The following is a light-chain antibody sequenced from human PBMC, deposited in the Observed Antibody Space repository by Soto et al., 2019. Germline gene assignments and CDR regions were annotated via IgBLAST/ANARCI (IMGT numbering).Light chain of an antibody. CDR2: SNN. CDR3: AAWDDGLNGWV. Sequence: QSVLTQPPSVSAAPGQTVTISCSGSSSNIGNNYVSWYQQLPGTAPKLLIYSNNQRPSGVPDRFSGSKSGTSGSLAISGLQSEDEADYYCAAWDDGLNGWVFGGGTQLTVL. CDR1: SSNIGNNY. V-gene: IGLV1-44*01. J-gene: IGLJ3*02.